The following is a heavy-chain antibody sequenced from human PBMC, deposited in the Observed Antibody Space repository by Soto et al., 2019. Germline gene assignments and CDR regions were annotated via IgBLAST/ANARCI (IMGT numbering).Heavy chain of an antibody. J-gene: IGHJ6*02. V-gene: IGHV1-69*06. CDR2: IIPIFGTA. Sequence: SVKVSCKASGGTFSSYAISWVRQAPGQGLEWMGGIIPIFGTANYAQKFQGRVTITADKSTSTDYKELSSLRSEDTAVYYCARRDSSSSGYYYYYGMDVWGQGTTVTVA. CDR1: GGTFSSYA. D-gene: IGHD6-6*01. CDR3: ARRDSSSSGYYYYYGMDV.